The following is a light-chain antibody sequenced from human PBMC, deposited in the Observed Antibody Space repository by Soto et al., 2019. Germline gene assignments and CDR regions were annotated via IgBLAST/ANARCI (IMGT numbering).Light chain of an antibody. Sequence: QSVLTQPASVSGSPGQSITISCTGSSSDVGDYNYVSWYQHLPGKAPKLMIYDVSNRPSGVSNRFSGSKSGSTASLTISGLQAEDEADYYCSSSKSTSAPFGTGTKVTVL. V-gene: IGLV2-14*03. CDR2: DVS. CDR1: SSDVGDYNY. CDR3: SSSKSTSAP. J-gene: IGLJ1*01.